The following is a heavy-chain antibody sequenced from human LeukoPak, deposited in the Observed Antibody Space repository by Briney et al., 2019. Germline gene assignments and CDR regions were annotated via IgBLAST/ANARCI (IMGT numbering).Heavy chain of an antibody. CDR1: GFSFTDAW. Sequence: GGSLRLSCAASGFSFTDAWMTWVRQAPGKGLEWVSLISGDGGSTYYADSVKGRFTISRDNSKNSLYLQMNSLRTEDTALYYCAKDRDGGYYDSSGYPDYWGQGTLVTVSS. CDR2: ISGDGGST. CDR3: AKDRDGGYYDSSGYPDY. V-gene: IGHV3-43*02. D-gene: IGHD3-22*01. J-gene: IGHJ4*02.